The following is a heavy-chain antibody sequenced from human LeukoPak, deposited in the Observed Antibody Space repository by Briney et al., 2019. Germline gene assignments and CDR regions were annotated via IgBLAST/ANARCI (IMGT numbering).Heavy chain of an antibody. CDR1: GGSMSSYY. Sequence: PSETLSLTCTVSGGSMSSYYWSWIRQPPGKGLEWIGYFSSSGNTNYNPSLKSRVTIPRDTSKNQFFPKLSSVTAADTAVYFCARYDSRGRTFDFWGQGTLVTVSS. D-gene: IGHD3-22*01. J-gene: IGHJ4*02. CDR3: ARYDSRGRTFDF. CDR2: FSSSGNT. V-gene: IGHV4-59*01.